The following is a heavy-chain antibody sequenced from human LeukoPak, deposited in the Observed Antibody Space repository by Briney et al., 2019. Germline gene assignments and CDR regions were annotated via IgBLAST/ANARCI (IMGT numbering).Heavy chain of an antibody. Sequence: GGSLRLSCAASGFTFSSYGMHWVRQAPGKGLEWVAFIRYDGSNKYYADSVKGRFTISRDNSKNTLYLQMNSLRAEDTAVYYCARGVGVAGGRPDDWGQGTLVTVSS. V-gene: IGHV3-30*02. CDR2: IRYDGSNK. J-gene: IGHJ4*02. CDR3: ARGVGVAGGRPDD. CDR1: GFTFSSYG. D-gene: IGHD2-15*01.